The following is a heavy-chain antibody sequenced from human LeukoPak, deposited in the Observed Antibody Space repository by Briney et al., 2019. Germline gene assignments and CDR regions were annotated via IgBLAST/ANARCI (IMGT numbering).Heavy chain of an antibody. CDR2: LYSAGNT. V-gene: IGHV3-66*01. CDR1: GFTVTSTY. D-gene: IGHD6-19*01. Sequence: GGSLRLSCAASGFTVTSTYMSWVRQTPGKGLEWVSGLYSAGNTYYAGSVKGRFAVSRDESKNTLYLQMNSLRAEDTAVYYCAKGALAAGIRTEYFQRWGQGTLVTVSP. CDR3: AKGALAAGIRTEYFQR. J-gene: IGHJ1*01.